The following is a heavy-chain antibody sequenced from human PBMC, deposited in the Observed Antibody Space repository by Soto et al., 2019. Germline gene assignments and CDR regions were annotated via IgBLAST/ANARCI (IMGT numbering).Heavy chain of an antibody. Sequence: SETLSLTCAVSGGSISSSNWWSWVRQPPGKGLEWIGEIYHSGSTNYNPSLKSRVTISVDKSKNQFSLKLSSVTAADTAVYYCARDTSTTSYRHDSSGGGFDPWGQGTLVTVSS. J-gene: IGHJ5*02. CDR2: IYHSGST. V-gene: IGHV4-4*02. D-gene: IGHD3-22*01. CDR3: ARDTSTTSYRHDSSGGGFDP. CDR1: GGSISSSNW.